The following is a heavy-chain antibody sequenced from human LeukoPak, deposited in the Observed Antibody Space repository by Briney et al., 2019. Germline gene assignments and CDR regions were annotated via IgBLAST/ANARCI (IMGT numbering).Heavy chain of an antibody. D-gene: IGHD6-19*01. CDR1: GGSFSSGSYY. Sequence: SETLSLTCTVSGGSFSSGSYYWSWIRQPPGKGLEWIGYIYYSGSTNYNPSLKSRVTISVDTSKNQFSLKLSSVTAADTAVYYCARGSRYSSGWYEDYWGQGTLVTVSS. V-gene: IGHV4-61*01. CDR3: ARGSRYSSGWYEDY. J-gene: IGHJ4*02. CDR2: IYYSGST.